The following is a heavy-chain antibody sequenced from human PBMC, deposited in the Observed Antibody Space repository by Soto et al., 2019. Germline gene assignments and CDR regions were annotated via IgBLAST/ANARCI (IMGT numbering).Heavy chain of an antibody. CDR1: GLPFRIYP. Sequence: GGSQIHSSAASGLPFRIYPMILIRQTQEKGLEWVAGISGGGNDRYYADFVQGRFTFSRDNSRNILYLQMNSLRADDTAMYFCARSLFMVAPDNEPFDYWGQGTLVTVSS. J-gene: IGHJ4*02. D-gene: IGHD5-12*01. CDR2: ISGGGNDR. V-gene: IGHV3-23*01. CDR3: ARSLFMVAPDNEPFDY.